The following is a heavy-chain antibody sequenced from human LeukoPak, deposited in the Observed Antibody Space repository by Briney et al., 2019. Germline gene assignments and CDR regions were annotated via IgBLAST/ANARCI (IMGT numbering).Heavy chain of an antibody. D-gene: IGHD1-26*01. Sequence: SETLSLTCAVYGGSFSGYYWSWIRQPPGKGLEWIGEINHSGSTNYNPSLKSRVTISVDTSKNQFSLKLSSVAAADTAVYYCARGLYTSSSYNWFDPWGQGTLVTVSS. CDR3: ARGLYTSSSYNWFDP. J-gene: IGHJ5*02. V-gene: IGHV4-34*01. CDR2: INHSGST. CDR1: GGSFSGYY.